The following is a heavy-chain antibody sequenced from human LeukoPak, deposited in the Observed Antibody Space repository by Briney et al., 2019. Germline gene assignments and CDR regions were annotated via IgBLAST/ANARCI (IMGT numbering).Heavy chain of an antibody. Sequence: PGGYLRLSCAASGFTFSSYGMQWVRQAPGKGLEWVAVISYDGSNKYYADSVKGRFTISRDNSKNTLYLQMNSLRAEDTAVYYCAKDPNYYDSSGNYYFDYWGQGTLVTVSS. J-gene: IGHJ4*02. CDR2: ISYDGSNK. CDR1: GFTFSSYG. D-gene: IGHD3-22*01. CDR3: AKDPNYYDSSGNYYFDY. V-gene: IGHV3-30*18.